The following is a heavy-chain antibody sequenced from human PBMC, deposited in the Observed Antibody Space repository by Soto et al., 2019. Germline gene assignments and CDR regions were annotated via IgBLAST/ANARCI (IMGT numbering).Heavy chain of an antibody. J-gene: IGHJ4*02. CDR2: IYPRDSDT. Sequence: GESLKMSCQVSGYTFTIYWIGCVRQIPGKGLEWMGIIYPRDSDTRYSPSFQEQGPISADQPINTAYLQCDSLNPSDTPSYYCARAANAVADHFRRWGQGTPGTFAS. CDR1: GYTFTIYW. CDR3: ARAANAVADHFRR. D-gene: IGHD2-15*01. V-gene: IGHV5-51*04.